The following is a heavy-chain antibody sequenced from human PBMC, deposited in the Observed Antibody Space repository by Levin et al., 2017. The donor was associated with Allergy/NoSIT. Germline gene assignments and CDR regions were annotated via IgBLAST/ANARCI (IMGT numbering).Heavy chain of an antibody. J-gene: IGHJ4*02. Sequence: SGPTLVKHTETLTLTCTFSGFSLSRRGVGVGWIRRPPGKALEWLSLIYWDDDKRYNPFLRNKLTITQDTSKNQVVLTMANLDPVDTATYYCVQRRLRVTAAAGFDSWGQGTLVTVSS. V-gene: IGHV2-5*02. D-gene: IGHD6-13*01. CDR2: IYWDDDK. CDR1: GFSLSRRGVG. CDR3: VQRRLRVTAAAGFDS.